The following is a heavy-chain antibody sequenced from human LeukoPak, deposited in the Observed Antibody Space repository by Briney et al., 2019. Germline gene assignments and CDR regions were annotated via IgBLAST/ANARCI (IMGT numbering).Heavy chain of an antibody. CDR1: GFTFSSYA. CDR2: ISYDGSNK. CDR3: ARSRTLLWFGELSDY. Sequence: GRSLRLSCAASGFTFSSYALHWVRQAPGKGLEWVAVISYDGSNKYYADSVKGRFTISRDNSKNTLYLQMNSLRAEDTAVYYCARSRTLLWFGELSDYWGQGTLVTVSS. J-gene: IGHJ4*02. D-gene: IGHD3-10*01. V-gene: IGHV3-30-3*01.